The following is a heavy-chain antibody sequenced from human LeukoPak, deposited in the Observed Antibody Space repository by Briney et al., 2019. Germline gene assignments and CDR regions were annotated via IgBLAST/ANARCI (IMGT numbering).Heavy chain of an antibody. J-gene: IGHJ4*02. V-gene: IGHV3-15*01. Sequence: GRSLRLSCTASGFTFGDYAMSWVRQAPGKGLEWVGHIKSKTDGGTTDYAAPVKGRFTISRDDSKNTLFLQMNSLKTEDTAVYYCTLPWGSGSYYDYWGQGTLVTVSS. CDR3: TLPWGSGSYYDY. D-gene: IGHD3-10*01. CDR2: IKSKTDGGTT. CDR1: GFTFGDYA.